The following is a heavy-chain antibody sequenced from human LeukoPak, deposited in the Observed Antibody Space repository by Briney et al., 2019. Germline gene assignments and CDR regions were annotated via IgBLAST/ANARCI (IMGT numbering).Heavy chain of an antibody. D-gene: IGHD3-10*01. V-gene: IGHV4-4*07. J-gene: IGHJ5*02. CDR2: IYSSGSA. CDR3: ARDMFQEVIMYWFDP. Sequence: SETLSLTCTVSGGSINGYFWGWIRQPAGKGLEWMGRIYSSGSANYNPSFKSRVTVSIDTSRNQFSLKLRSVTAADTAVYYCARDMFQEVIMYWFDPWGQGTPVTVSS. CDR1: GGSINGYF.